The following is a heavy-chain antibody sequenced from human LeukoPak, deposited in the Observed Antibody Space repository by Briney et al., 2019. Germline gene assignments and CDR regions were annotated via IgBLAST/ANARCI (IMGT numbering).Heavy chain of an antibody. Sequence: SETLSLTCTVSGGSISSGSYRWSWIRQPPGKGLEWIGEINHSGSTNYNPSLKSRVTISVDTSKNQFSLKLSSVTAADTAVYYCARGLRGYSGYAVWGQGTLVTVSS. D-gene: IGHD5-12*01. CDR1: GGSISSGSYR. CDR3: ARGLRGYSGYAV. J-gene: IGHJ4*02. V-gene: IGHV4-39*07. CDR2: INHSGST.